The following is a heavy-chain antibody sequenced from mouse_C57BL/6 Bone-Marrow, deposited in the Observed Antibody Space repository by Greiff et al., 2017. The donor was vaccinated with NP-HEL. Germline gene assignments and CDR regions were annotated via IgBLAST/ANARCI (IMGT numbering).Heavy chain of an antibody. CDR1: GYTFTSYW. CDR2: IDPSDSYT. J-gene: IGHJ2*01. CDR3: AREGY. V-gene: IGHV1-69*01. Sequence: QVQLQQPGAELVMPGASVKLSCKASGYTFTSYWMHWVKQRPGQGLEWIGEIDPSDSYTNYNQKFKGKSTLTVDKSSSTAYMQLSRLTSEDTAVYYCAREGYWGQGTTLTVSS.